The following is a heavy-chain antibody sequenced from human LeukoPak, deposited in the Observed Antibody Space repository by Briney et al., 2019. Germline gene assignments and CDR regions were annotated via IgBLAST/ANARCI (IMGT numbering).Heavy chain of an antibody. CDR3: ARDSLRWRPGYSGVDY. CDR2: ISSSGSTI. Sequence: GGSLRLSCAASGFTFSSYEMNWVRQAPGKGLEWVSYISSSGSTIYYADSVKGRFTISRDNAKNSLYLQMNSLRAEDTAVYYCARDSLRWRPGYSGVDYWGGASLVTVSS. V-gene: IGHV3-48*03. CDR1: GFTFSSYE. D-gene: IGHD5-12*01. J-gene: IGHJ4*02.